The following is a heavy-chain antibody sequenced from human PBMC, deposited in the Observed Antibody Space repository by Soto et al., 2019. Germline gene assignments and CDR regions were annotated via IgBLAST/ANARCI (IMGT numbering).Heavy chain of an antibody. V-gene: IGHV1-2*04. D-gene: IGHD2-15*01. CDR3: ARSVVVVAAPENYFDY. CDR2: INPNSGGT. CDR1: GYTFTGYY. Sequence: QVQLVQSGAEVKKPGASVKVSCKASGYTFTGYYMHWVRQAPGQGLEWMGWINPNSGGTNYAQKFQGWVTMTRDTSISTAYMELSRLRSDDTAMYYCARSVVVVAAPENYFDYWGQGTLVTVSS. J-gene: IGHJ4*02.